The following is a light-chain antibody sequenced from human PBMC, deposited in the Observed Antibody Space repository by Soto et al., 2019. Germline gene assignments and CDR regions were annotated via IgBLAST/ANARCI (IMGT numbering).Light chain of an antibody. J-gene: IGKJ2*01. V-gene: IGKV3-15*01. CDR1: QSVSSL. Sequence: VLTQSQATLSVSPGERATLSCRASQSVSSLLAWYQQKPRQAPRLLIYDTSTRATGIPARFSGSGSGTDFTLTISSLQSEDFAIYYCQQYNIWPYTFGQGTKVDIK. CDR3: QQYNIWPYT. CDR2: DTS.